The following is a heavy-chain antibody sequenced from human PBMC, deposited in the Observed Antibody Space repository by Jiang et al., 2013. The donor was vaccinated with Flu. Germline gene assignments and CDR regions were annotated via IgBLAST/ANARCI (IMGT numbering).Heavy chain of an antibody. V-gene: IGHV4-4*07. J-gene: IGHJ3*02. Sequence: EWIGRIYTMGAPTTTLPPRSRVTMSVDTSKNQFSLQWSSLKASDTAMYYCARAEDIXGYSSRKADAFDIWGQGTMVTVSS. CDR2: IYTMGAP. CDR3: ARAEDIXGYSSRKADAFDI. D-gene: IGHD6-13*01.